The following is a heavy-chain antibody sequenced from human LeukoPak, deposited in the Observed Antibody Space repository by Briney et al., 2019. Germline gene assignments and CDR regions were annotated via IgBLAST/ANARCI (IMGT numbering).Heavy chain of an antibody. D-gene: IGHD4-23*01. J-gene: IGHJ4*02. CDR3: ARGRPHGNDY. CDR2: ISYDGSDK. Sequence: GGSLRLSCAASGFTFSSYGMHWVRQAPGKGLEWVAVISYDGSDKYFADSVKGRFTISRDNAKNTLYLQMNSLRVEDTAVYYCARGRPHGNDYWGQGTLVTVSS. V-gene: IGHV3-30*03. CDR1: GFTFSSYG.